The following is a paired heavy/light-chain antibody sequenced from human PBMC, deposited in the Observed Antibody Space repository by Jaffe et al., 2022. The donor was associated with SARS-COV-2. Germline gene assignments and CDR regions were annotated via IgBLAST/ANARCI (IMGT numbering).Heavy chain of an antibody. CDR2: INPKSGGT. J-gene: IGHJ4*02. Sequence: QVQLVQSGAEVKKPGASVKVSCKASGYTFPDYYLHWVRQAPGQGLEWMGWINPKSGGTKYAQKFQGRVTMTRDTSISTVYMELSRLKSDDTAVYYCAREQNIAAPGIGEENDYWGQGTLVTVSS. CDR1: GYTFPDYY. D-gene: IGHD6-13*01. CDR3: AREQNIAAPGIGEENDY. V-gene: IGHV1-2*02.
Light chain of an antibody. CDR3: QQYGISPRT. J-gene: IGKJ1*01. CDR2: GAS. CDR1: QSVSSSY. V-gene: IGKV3-20*01. Sequence: EIVLTQSPGTLSLSPGERGTLSCRASQSVSSSYLAWYQQKPGQAPRLLIYGASSRATGIPDRFSGSGSGTDFTLTINRLELEDLAVYYCQQYGISPRTFGQGTKVEIK.